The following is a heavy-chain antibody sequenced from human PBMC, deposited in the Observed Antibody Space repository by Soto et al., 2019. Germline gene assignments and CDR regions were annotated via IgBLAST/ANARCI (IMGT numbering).Heavy chain of an antibody. D-gene: IGHD3-10*01. CDR2: IHSGGST. Sequence: PGGSLRLSCAASGFTFSSYWMSWVRQAPGKGLEWVSAIHSGGSTYYAASVKDRFTISRDSSKNTLDLQMNSLRVEDTAVYYCARGIHYYGSGSPLDVWGQGTTVTVSS. CDR3: ARGIHYYGSGSPLDV. CDR1: GFTFSSYW. J-gene: IGHJ6*02. V-gene: IGHV3-66*01.